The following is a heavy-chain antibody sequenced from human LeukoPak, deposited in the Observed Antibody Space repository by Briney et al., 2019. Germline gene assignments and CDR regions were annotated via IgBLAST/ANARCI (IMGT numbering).Heavy chain of an antibody. V-gene: IGHV4-59*01. Sequence: SETLSLTCTVSGGSIRSDYWSWIRQPPGKGLEWIGYVYHSGSTNYNPSLKSRVTISVDMSKNQFPLKLRSVTAADTAVYYCARGARTGYYTFDHWGQGTLITVSS. CDR2: VYHSGST. J-gene: IGHJ4*02. CDR1: GGSIRSDY. CDR3: ARGARTGYYTFDH. D-gene: IGHD3/OR15-3a*01.